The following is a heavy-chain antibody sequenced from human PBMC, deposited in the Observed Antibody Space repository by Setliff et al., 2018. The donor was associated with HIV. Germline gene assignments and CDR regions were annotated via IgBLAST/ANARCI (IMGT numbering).Heavy chain of an antibody. D-gene: IGHD1-26*01. CDR3: ARVRVGATPLDY. V-gene: IGHV1-18*01. J-gene: IGHJ4*02. CDR2: ISAYTANT. Sequence: GASVKVSCKASGYTFPNYGITWVRQATGQGLEWMGWISAYTANTNYAQNLQGRVTLTTDTSTSTAYMELRSLRSDDTAVYYCARVRVGATPLDYWGQGTLVTVSS. CDR1: GYTFPNYG.